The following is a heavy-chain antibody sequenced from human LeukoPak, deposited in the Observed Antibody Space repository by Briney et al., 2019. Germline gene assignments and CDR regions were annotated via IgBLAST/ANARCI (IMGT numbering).Heavy chain of an antibody. V-gene: IGHV1-8*01. Sequence: ASVKVSCKASGYTFTSYDINWVRQATGQGLEWMGWMNPNSGNTGYAQKFQGRVTMTRNTSIITAYMELSSLRSEDTAVYYSARGKVRAAAGVRSYYFDYWGQGTLVTVSS. J-gene: IGHJ4*02. CDR3: ARGKVRAAAGVRSYYFDY. CDR2: MNPNSGNT. D-gene: IGHD6-13*01. CDR1: GYTFTSYD.